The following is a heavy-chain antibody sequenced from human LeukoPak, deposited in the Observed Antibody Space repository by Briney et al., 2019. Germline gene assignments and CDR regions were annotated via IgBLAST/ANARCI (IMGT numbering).Heavy chain of an antibody. V-gene: IGHV4-4*02. CDR2: IYHSGST. CDR1: GGSISSSNW. CDR3: ARDSPAITMVRGDGGMDV. J-gene: IGHJ6*02. Sequence: PSGTLSLTCAVSGGSISSSNWWSWVRQPPGKGLEWIGEIYHSGSTNYNPSLKSRVTISVDKSKNQFSLKLSSVTAADTAVYYCARDSPAITMVRGDGGMDVWGQGTTVTVSS. D-gene: IGHD3-10*01.